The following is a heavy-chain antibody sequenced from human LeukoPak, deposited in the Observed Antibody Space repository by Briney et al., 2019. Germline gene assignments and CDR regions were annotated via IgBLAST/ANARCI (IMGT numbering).Heavy chain of an antibody. Sequence: SETLSLTCTVSGGSISSYYWAWIRQSPGRGLEWLGSVYSSGSVYYNPSLKSRVTILVDTSKNQFSLKLSSVTAADTAVYYCARHSVVAASTFGYWGQGTLVTVSS. CDR3: ARHSVVAASTFGY. D-gene: IGHD2-15*01. J-gene: IGHJ4*02. V-gene: IGHV4-39*01. CDR1: GGSISSYY. CDR2: VYSSGSV.